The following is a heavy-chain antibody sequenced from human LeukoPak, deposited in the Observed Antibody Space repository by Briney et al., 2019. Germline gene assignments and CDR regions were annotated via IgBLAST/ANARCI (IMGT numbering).Heavy chain of an antibody. CDR2: INHSGST. CDR3: ARVPYGDSPPAFIFDY. Sequence: SEALLLTCWVYGGHFSYYYGSWSRQPPGKGEERVEEINHSGSTNYNPTLKSRVTISVDTSKNQFSLKLSSVTAADTPVYYCARVPYGDSPPAFIFDYWGQGTLVTVSS. J-gene: IGHJ4*02. D-gene: IGHD4-17*01. V-gene: IGHV4-34*01. CDR1: GGHFSYYY.